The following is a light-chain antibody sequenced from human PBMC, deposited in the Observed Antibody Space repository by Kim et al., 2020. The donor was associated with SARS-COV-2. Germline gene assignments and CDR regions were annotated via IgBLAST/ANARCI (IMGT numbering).Light chain of an antibody. CDR3: QVWDSSSDHWV. V-gene: IGLV3-21*04. Sequence: APGKGARSTYEGNKIGRKGVHCYHHKPGRAPVLVIYYDSDRPAGIPGRFSVSNSVNTATLTISRVEAGDEADYYCQVWDSSSDHWVFGGGPHLTVL. J-gene: IGLJ3*02. CDR2: YDS. CDR1: KIGRKG.